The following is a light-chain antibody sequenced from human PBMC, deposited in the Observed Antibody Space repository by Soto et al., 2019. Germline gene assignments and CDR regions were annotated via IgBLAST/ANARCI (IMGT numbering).Light chain of an antibody. CDR3: QQYVSSPRT. J-gene: IGKJ1*01. V-gene: IGKV3-20*01. CDR1: QSVGSSY. Sequence: EIVLTQSPGTLSLSPGERSTLSCSSSQSVGSSYLAWYQQKPGQAPRLLIYGASSRATGIPDRFSGSGSGTDFTLTISRLEPEDFALYYCQQYVSSPRTFGQGTKV. CDR2: GAS.